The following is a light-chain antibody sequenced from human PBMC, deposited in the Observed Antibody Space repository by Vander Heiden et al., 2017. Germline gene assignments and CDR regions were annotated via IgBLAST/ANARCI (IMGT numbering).Light chain of an antibody. J-gene: IGKJ2*01. Sequence: IVLTQSPDTLSLSSGERASLSFRPCQSLSRSLSAWNPHKPGQAPRLLIYRASSRVARLPDRYSGSPSVTDFTLTIIRLEPEDIAVSYCHQDHVAPDTLGQGTKLEI. V-gene: IGKV3-20*01. CDR2: RAS. CDR3: HQDHVAPDT. CDR1: QSLSRSL.